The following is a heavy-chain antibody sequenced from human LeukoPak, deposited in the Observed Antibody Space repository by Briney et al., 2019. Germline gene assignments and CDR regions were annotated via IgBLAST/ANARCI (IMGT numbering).Heavy chain of an antibody. V-gene: IGHV3-15*01. J-gene: IGHJ4*02. CDR3: TTDLVDTAMVSFDY. D-gene: IGHD5-18*01. CDR2: IKSKTDGGTT. CDR1: GLTFSNAW. Sequence: GGSLRLSCAASGLTFSNAWMSWVRQAPGKGLEWVGRIKSKTDGGTTDYAAPVKGRFTISRDDSKNTLYLQMNSLKTEDTAVYYCTTDLVDTAMVSFDYWGQGTLVTVSS.